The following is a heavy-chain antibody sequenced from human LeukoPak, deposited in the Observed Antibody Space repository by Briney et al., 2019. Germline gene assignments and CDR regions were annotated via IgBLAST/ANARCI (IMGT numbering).Heavy chain of an antibody. CDR3: ARGLSSSWVNWFDP. D-gene: IGHD6-13*01. J-gene: IGHJ5*02. CDR1: GYTFTSYD. Sequence: GASVKVSCKASGYTFTSYDINWVRQATGQGLEWMGWMSPNSGNTGYAQKFQGRVTMTRNTSISTAYMELSSLRSEDTAVYYCARGLSSSWVNWFDPWGQGTLVTVSS. V-gene: IGHV1-8*01. CDR2: MSPNSGNT.